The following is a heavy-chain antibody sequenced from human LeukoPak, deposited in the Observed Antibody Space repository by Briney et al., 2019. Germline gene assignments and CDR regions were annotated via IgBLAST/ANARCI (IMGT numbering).Heavy chain of an antibody. CDR2: INPNSGGT. D-gene: IGHD5-12*01. J-gene: IGHJ4*02. CDR1: GYTFTGYY. Sequence: ASVKVSCKASGYTFTGYYMHWVRQAPGQGLEWMGWINPNSGGTNYAQKFQGRVTMTRDTSISTAYMELSRLRSDDTAVYYCARVVVDIVATTPSYFDYWGQGTLVTVSS. CDR3: ARVVVDIVATTPSYFDY. V-gene: IGHV1-2*02.